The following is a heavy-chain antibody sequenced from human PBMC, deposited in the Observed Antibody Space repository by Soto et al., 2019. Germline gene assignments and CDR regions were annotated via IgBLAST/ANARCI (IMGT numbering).Heavy chain of an antibody. CDR2: VSVSGGTA. J-gene: IGHJ4*02. CDR3: AKGLYYYDSSGYRLFDY. V-gene: IGHV3-23*01. CDR1: GFTFNNYA. Sequence: GGSLRLSCAASGFTFNNYAMSWVRQAPGKGLEWVSTVSVSGGTANYADSLKGRFTISRDNSKKTVYLQMNRLRADDTAIYYCAKGLYYYDSSGYRLFDYWGQGTLVTVSS. D-gene: IGHD3-22*01.